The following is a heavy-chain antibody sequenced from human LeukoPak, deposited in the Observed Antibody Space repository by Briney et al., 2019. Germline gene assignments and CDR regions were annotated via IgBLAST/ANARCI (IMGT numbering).Heavy chain of an antibody. V-gene: IGHV4-59*11. D-gene: IGHD5-18*01. Sequence: SETLSLTCTVSGGSISSRHWSWIRQPPGKGLEWIAYLIDSVNTKDNPSLQSRLTLSADTSRNQFSLRLSSVTAADTAVYYCATLKRGSIYGYFDFWGQEIKVTVSS. J-gene: IGHJ4*02. CDR1: GGSISSRH. CDR3: ATLKRGSIYGYFDF. CDR2: LIDSVNT.